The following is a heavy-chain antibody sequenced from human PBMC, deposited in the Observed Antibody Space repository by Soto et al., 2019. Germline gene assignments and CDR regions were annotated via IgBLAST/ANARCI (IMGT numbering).Heavy chain of an antibody. CDR3: ARETDIVVVVTTNGMDV. J-gene: IGHJ6*02. Sequence: PGGSLRLSCAASGFTFSSYNMNWVRQAPGKGLEWVSSISSSSSYIYYADSVKGRFTISRDNAKNSLYLQMNSLRAEDTAVYYCARETDIVVVVTTNGMDVWGQGTTVTVSS. CDR1: GFTFSSYN. V-gene: IGHV3-21*06. D-gene: IGHD2-15*01. CDR2: ISSSSSYI.